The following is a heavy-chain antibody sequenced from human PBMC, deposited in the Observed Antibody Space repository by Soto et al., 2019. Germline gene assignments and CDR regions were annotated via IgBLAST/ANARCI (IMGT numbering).Heavy chain of an antibody. D-gene: IGHD6-13*01. V-gene: IGHV4-59*12. CDR3: AKVGRIATASTWFDP. Sequence: SETLSLTCTVSAGSISGYYWSWIRQPPGKELELIAYIHYTGSTYYNPSLKSRVTISVDRSNNQFSLKLRSVTAADTAVYYCAKVGRIATASTWFDPWGQGTLVT. J-gene: IGHJ5*02. CDR2: IHYTGST. CDR1: AGSISGYY.